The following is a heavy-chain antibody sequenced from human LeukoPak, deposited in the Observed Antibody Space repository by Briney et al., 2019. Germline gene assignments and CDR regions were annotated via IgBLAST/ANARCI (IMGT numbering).Heavy chain of an antibody. CDR2: INHSGST. V-gene: IGHV4-34*01. D-gene: IGHD1-26*01. Sequence: PSETLSLTCAVYGGSFSGYYWSWLRQPPGKGLEWIGEINHSGSTNYNPSLKSRVTISVDTSKNQFSLKLSSVTAADTAVYYCARKSYFAWFDPWGQGTLVSVSS. CDR3: ARKSYFAWFDP. CDR1: GGSFSGYY. J-gene: IGHJ5*02.